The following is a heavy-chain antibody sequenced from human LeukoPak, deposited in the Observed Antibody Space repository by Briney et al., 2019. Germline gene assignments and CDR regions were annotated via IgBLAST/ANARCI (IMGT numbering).Heavy chain of an antibody. CDR2: INHSGST. CDR3: ARGRYYGSGSYYKVSRFDY. D-gene: IGHD3-10*01. CDR1: GGSFSGYY. J-gene: IGHJ4*02. Sequence: SETLSLTCAVYGGSFSGYYWSWIRQPPGKGLEWIGEINHSGSTSYNPSLKSRVTISVDTSKNQFSLKLSSVTAADTAVYYCARGRYYGSGSYYKVSRFDYWGQGTLVTVSS. V-gene: IGHV4-34*01.